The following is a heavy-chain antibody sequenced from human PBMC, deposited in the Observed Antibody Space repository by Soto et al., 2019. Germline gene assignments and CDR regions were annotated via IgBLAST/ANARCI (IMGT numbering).Heavy chain of an antibody. CDR2: MNPNSGNT. V-gene: IGHV1-8*01. Sequence: GASVKLSSKASRDTFTSYDSNWVRQATGQGLEWMGWMNPNSGNTGYAQKFQGRVTMTRNTSISTAYMELSSLRSEDTAVYYCARLSYGSGSYIWGQGTMVTVSS. CDR1: RDTFTSYD. J-gene: IGHJ3*02. D-gene: IGHD3-10*01. CDR3: ARLSYGSGSYI.